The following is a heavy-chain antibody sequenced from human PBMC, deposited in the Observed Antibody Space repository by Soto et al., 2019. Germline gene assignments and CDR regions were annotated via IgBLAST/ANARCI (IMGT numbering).Heavy chain of an antibody. V-gene: IGHV4-31*03. CDR3: ARDRTKYSSSSPRWFDP. Sequence: QVQLQESGPGLVKPSQTLSLTCTVSGGSISSGGYYWSWIRQHPGKGLEWIGYIYYSGSTYYNPSLKSRVTISVDTSKNQFSLKLSSVTAADTAVYYCARDRTKYSSSSPRWFDPWGQGTLVTVSS. J-gene: IGHJ5*02. CDR1: GGSISSGGYY. CDR2: IYYSGST. D-gene: IGHD6-6*01.